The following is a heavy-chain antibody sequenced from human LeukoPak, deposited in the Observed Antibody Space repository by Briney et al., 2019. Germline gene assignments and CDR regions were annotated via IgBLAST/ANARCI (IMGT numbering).Heavy chain of an antibody. Sequence: SGGSLRLSCAASGFTFSSYEMNWVRRAPGKGLEGVSYTSSSGSTIYYADSVKGRFTISRDNAKNSLYLQMNRLRAEDTAVYYCARERDSVYYGSGSLPYGGMDVWGQGTTVTVSS. CDR3: ARERDSVYYGSGSLPYGGMDV. V-gene: IGHV3-48*03. CDR2: TSSSGSTI. J-gene: IGHJ6*02. CDR1: GFTFSSYE. D-gene: IGHD3-10*01.